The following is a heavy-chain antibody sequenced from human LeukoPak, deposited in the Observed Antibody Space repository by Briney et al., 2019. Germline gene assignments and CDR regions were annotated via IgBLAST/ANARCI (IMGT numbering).Heavy chain of an antibody. Sequence: GGSLRLSCAASRFTFSSYAMSWVRQAPGKGLEWVAVISYDGSNKYYADSVKGRFTISRDNSKNTLYLQMNSLRAEDTAVYYCASQEYSSSRLEYWGQGTLVTVSS. CDR2: ISYDGSNK. J-gene: IGHJ4*02. CDR3: ASQEYSSSRLEY. V-gene: IGHV3-30*04. D-gene: IGHD6-6*01. CDR1: RFTFSSYA.